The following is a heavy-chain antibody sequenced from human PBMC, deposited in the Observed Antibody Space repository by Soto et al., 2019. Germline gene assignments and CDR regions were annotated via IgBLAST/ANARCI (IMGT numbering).Heavy chain of an antibody. CDR1: GGSFSNSAYY. CDR3: AGGRDGYKSGY. Sequence: QVQLQESGPGRVKPSQTLSLTCTVSGGSFSNSAYYWNWLRQHPGKGLEWIGYIRYTGSTSYNPSLKSRLTISLDTSKSQFSLHLSSVTAADTAVYYCAGGRDGYKSGYWGQGTLVSVSS. CDR2: IRYTGST. V-gene: IGHV4-31*03. D-gene: IGHD5-12*01. J-gene: IGHJ4*02.